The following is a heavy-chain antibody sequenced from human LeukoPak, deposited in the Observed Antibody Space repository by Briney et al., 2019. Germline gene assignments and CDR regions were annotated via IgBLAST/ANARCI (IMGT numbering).Heavy chain of an antibody. CDR2: IIPILGIA. Sequence: GSSVKVSCKASGGTFSSYAISWVRQAPGQGLEWMGRIIPILGIANYAQKFQGRVTITADKSTSTAYMELSSLRSEDTAVYYCARISYYYDSSGHPWGQGTLVTVSS. CDR3: ARISYYYDSSGHP. D-gene: IGHD3-22*01. CDR1: GGTFSSYA. J-gene: IGHJ5*02. V-gene: IGHV1-69*04.